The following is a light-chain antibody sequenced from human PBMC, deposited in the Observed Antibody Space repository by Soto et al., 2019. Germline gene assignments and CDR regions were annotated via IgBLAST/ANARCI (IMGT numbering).Light chain of an antibody. CDR3: QQYNSYPYT. CDR2: KAS. V-gene: IGKV1-5*03. Sequence: DIQMTQSPSTLSASVGDRVTITCRASQSISSKLAWYQQKVGKAPKLLIYKASTLKSGVPSRFSGSGSGTEFSLTISSLQTDDFATYYCQQYNSYPYTFGQGTKVDIK. CDR1: QSISSK. J-gene: IGKJ2*01.